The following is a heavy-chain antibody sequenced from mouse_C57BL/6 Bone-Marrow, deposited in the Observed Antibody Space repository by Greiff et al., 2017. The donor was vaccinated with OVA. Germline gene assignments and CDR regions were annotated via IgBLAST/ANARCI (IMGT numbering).Heavy chain of an antibody. V-gene: IGHV1-85*01. CDR3: ARGARARAWCAY. CDR1: GYTFTSYD. J-gene: IGHJ3*01. Sequence: VQLQQSGPELVKPGASVKLSCKASGYTFTSYDINWVKQRPGQGLEWIGWIYPSDGSTKYNEKFKGQATLTVDKSSSTAYMELHSLTSEDSAVDFCARGARARAWCAYGGQGTLVTVSA. CDR2: IYPSDGST. D-gene: IGHD3-1*01.